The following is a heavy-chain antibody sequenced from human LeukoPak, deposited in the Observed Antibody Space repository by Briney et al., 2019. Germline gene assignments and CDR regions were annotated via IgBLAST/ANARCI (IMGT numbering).Heavy chain of an antibody. CDR2: ISTSSIYI. J-gene: IGHJ4*02. CDR1: GFTSSSYS. CDR3: ARDGSRGNLVTAPDF. V-gene: IGHV3-21*01. Sequence: GGSLRLSCAASGFTSSSYSMNWVRQAPGKGLEWVSSISTSSIYIYYADSMKGRFTISRDNAKNSLYLQMNSLRAEDTAVYYCARDGSRGNLVTAPDFWGQGTLVTVSS. D-gene: IGHD2-21*02.